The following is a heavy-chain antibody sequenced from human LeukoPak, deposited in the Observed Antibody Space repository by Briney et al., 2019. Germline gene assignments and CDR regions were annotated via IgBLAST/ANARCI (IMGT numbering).Heavy chain of an antibody. CDR2: IYPGDSDI. CDR1: GYTFSSYW. J-gene: IGHJ4*02. CDR3: ARPRDSSSQYYFDY. D-gene: IGHD6-6*01. Sequence: GESLKNSCKGSGYTFSSYWIGWVRQMPGKGLEWMGIIYPGDSDIRYSPSFQGQVTISADKSISTAYLQWSSLKASDTAMYYCARPRDSSSQYYFDYWGQGTLVTVSS. V-gene: IGHV5-51*01.